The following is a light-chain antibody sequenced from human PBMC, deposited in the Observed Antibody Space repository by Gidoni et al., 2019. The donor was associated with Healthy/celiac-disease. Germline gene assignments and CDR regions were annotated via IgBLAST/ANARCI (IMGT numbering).Light chain of an antibody. Sequence: SYVLPQPPSVSVAPRQTARITCGGNNIRGKSVHWYQQQPGQAPVLVVYDDSARPSGIPERFSGSNSGNTATLTISRVEAGDEADYYCQVWDSSSDHHVFGTGTKVTVL. CDR3: QVWDSSSDHHV. V-gene: IGLV3-21*02. J-gene: IGLJ1*01. CDR1: NIRGKS. CDR2: DDS.